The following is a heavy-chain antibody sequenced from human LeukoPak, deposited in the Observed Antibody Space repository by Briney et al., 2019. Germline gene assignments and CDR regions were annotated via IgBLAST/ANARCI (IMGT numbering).Heavy chain of an antibody. V-gene: IGHV3-48*03. CDR1: GFTFSSYE. Sequence: GGSLRLSCAASGFTFSSYEMNWVRQAPGKGLEWVSSISRSATTIYYADSVKGRFTISRDNAKNSLYLQMNSLRAEDTAVYYCASSIAVTGIGAFDIWGQGTMVTVSS. CDR2: ISRSATTI. D-gene: IGHD6-19*01. J-gene: IGHJ3*02. CDR3: ASSIAVTGIGAFDI.